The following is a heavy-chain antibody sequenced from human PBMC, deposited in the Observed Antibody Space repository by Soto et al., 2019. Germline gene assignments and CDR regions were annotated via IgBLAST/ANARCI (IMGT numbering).Heavy chain of an antibody. V-gene: IGHV1-24*01. Sequence: GASVKVSCKVSGYTLTELSMHWVRQAPGKGLEWMGGFDPEDGETIYARKFQGRVTMTEDTSTDTAYMELSSLRSEDTAVYYCAIRYSSGWNSWYFDYWGQGTLVTVSS. CDR2: FDPEDGET. J-gene: IGHJ4*02. D-gene: IGHD6-19*01. CDR3: AIRYSSGWNSWYFDY. CDR1: GYTLTELS.